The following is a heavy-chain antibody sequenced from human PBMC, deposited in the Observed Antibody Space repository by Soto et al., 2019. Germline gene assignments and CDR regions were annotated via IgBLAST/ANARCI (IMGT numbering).Heavy chain of an antibody. J-gene: IGHJ4*02. CDR3: AAMITFGGVIVSALDY. CDR1: LGTFSSYS. V-gene: IGHV1-69*13. CDR2: IIPIFGTA. Sequence: SSGKVSCKASLGTFSSYSISWVRQAPGQGLEWMGGIIPIFGTANYAQKFQGRVTITADESTSTAYMELSSLRCEDTALYYCAAMITFGGVIVSALDYWGQ. D-gene: IGHD3-16*02.